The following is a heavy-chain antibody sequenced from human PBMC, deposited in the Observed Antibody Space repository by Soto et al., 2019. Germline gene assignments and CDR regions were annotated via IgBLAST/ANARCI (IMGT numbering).Heavy chain of an antibody. V-gene: IGHV1-2*04. D-gene: IGHD6-6*01. CDR2: INPNSGGT. CDR1: GYTFTGYY. Sequence: PSVKVSCKASGYTFTGYYMHWVRQAPGQGLEWMGWINPNSGGTNYAQKFQGWVTMTRDTSISTAYMELSRLRSDDTAVYYCARGLYSSSSGYYYMDVWGKGTTVTVSS. J-gene: IGHJ6*03. CDR3: ARGLYSSSSGYYYMDV.